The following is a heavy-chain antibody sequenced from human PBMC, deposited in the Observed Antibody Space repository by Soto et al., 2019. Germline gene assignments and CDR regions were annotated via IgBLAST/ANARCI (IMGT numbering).Heavy chain of an antibody. Sequence: GGSLRLSCAASGFSFSSYWMSWVRQAPGKGLEWVANIKPDGSEGYFVDSVKGRFTLSRDNTKNSLYLQMNTLRAEDTAVYYCARGDYYDSNGPFSDAFDVWGQGTKVTVSS. CDR2: IKPDGSEG. J-gene: IGHJ3*01. CDR1: GFSFSSYW. V-gene: IGHV3-7*04. D-gene: IGHD3-22*01. CDR3: ARGDYYDSNGPFSDAFDV.